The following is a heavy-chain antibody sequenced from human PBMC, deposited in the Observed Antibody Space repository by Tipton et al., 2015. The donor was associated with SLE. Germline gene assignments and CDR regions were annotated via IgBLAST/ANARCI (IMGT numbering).Heavy chain of an antibody. Sequence: TLSLTCTVSGGSISSGDYYWSWIRQPPGKGLEWIGEINHSGSTNYNPSLKSRVTISVDTSKNQFTLKLSSVTAADTAVYYCASAPAATDAFDIWGQGTMVTVSS. CDR3: ASAPAATDAFDI. J-gene: IGHJ3*02. CDR1: GGSISSGDYY. D-gene: IGHD2-2*01. CDR2: INHSGST. V-gene: IGHV4-61*08.